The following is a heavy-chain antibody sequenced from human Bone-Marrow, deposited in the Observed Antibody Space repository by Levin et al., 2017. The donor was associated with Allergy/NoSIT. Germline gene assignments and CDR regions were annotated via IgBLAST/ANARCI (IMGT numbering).Heavy chain of an antibody. V-gene: IGHV3-23*01. J-gene: IGHJ4*02. CDR3: AKDYGATIRYFDY. CDR1: GFTFSSYT. CDR2: ISGGGGST. Sequence: ETLSLTCAASGFTFSSYTMSWVRQAPGKGLEWVSGISGGGGSTNYADSVKGRFTISRDNSKNTLYVQMNSLRAEDTAVYYCAKDYGATIRYFDYWGQGTLVTVSS. D-gene: IGHD5-12*01.